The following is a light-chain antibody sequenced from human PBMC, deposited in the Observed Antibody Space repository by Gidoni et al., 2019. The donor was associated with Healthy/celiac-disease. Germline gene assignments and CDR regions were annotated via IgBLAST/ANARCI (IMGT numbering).Light chain of an antibody. Sequence: EIVLTPSPATLSLSPGERATLSCRASQSVSNGYLAWYQQKPGQAPRLLVYGAYGASTRATGIPDRFSGSGSRTDFTLTISRLEPEDSAVYYCQQYGSLVTFGGGTKVEIK. CDR1: QSVSNGY. V-gene: IGKV3-20*01. J-gene: IGKJ4*01. CDR2: GAYGAS. CDR3: QQYGSLVT.